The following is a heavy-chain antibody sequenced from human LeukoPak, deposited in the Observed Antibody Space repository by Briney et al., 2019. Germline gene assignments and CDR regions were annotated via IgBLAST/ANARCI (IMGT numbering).Heavy chain of an antibody. CDR3: ARDYIGGYAPFDP. V-gene: IGHV1-69*13. D-gene: IGHD3-22*01. J-gene: IGHJ5*02. Sequence: SVKVSCKASGGTFSSYAISWVRQAPGQGLEWMGGIITIFGTANYAQKFQGRVTITADESTSTAYLELSSLRSEDTAVYYCARDYIGGYAPFDPWGQGTLVTVSS. CDR1: GGTFSSYA. CDR2: IITIFGTA.